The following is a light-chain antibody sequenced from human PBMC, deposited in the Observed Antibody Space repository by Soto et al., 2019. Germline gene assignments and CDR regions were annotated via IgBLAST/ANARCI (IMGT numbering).Light chain of an antibody. J-gene: IGLJ1*01. Sequence: QSVLTQPRSVYGSPGRSVTISCTGTSSDVGGYNYVAWYQQHPGKAPKLMIYEVTKRPSGVPARFSGSKSGNTASLTVSGLQAEDEADYYCPSHAGLNAWYGFGTGTKVTVL. CDR3: PSHAGLNAWYG. V-gene: IGLV2-11*01. CDR1: SSDVGGYNY. CDR2: EVT.